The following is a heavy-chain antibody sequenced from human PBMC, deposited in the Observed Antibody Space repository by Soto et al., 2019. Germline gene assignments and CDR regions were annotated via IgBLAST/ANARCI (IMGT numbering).Heavy chain of an antibody. D-gene: IGHD4-4*01. CDR2: ISGSGIST. J-gene: IGHJ6*02. CDR1: GFTFSTYP. V-gene: IGHV3-23*01. CDR3: VKPPVITASYYYYDMDV. Sequence: PGGSLRLSCAASGFTFSTYPMSWVRQAPGKGLEWVSGISGSGISTYYTDSVKGRFTISRDNSKNTVFLQMNSLRDEDTAVYYCVKPPVITASYYYYDMDVWGQGITVTVSS.